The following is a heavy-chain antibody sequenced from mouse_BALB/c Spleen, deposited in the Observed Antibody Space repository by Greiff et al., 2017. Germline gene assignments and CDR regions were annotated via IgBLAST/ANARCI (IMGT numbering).Heavy chain of an antibody. CDR2: IDPANGNT. CDR1: GFNFKDSY. D-gene: IGHD2-14*01. V-gene: IGHV14-3*02. Sequence: EVQLQESGAELVKPGASVKLSCTASGFNFKDSYMHWVKQRPEQGLEWIGRIDPANGNTKYDPKFQGKATITADTSSNTAYLQLSSLTSENTAVYYCARGSFYYRYLFDYWGQGTTLTVSS. J-gene: IGHJ2*01. CDR3: ARGSFYYRYLFDY.